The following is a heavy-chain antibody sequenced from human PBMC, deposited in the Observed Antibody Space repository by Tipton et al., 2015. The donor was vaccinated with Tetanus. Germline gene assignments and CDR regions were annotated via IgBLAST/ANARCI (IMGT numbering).Heavy chain of an antibody. CDR1: GGSVSSGSYY. CDR2: INHSGST. V-gene: IGHV4-39*07. Sequence: TLSLTCTVSGGSVSSGSYYWSWIRQPPGKGLEWIGEINHSGSTNYNPSLKSRVTISVDTSKNQFSLKLSSVTAADTAVYYCARGFWFDPWGQGTLVTVSS. J-gene: IGHJ5*02. CDR3: ARGFWFDP.